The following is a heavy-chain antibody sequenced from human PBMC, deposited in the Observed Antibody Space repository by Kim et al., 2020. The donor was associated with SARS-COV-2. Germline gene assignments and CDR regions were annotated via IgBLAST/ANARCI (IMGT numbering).Heavy chain of an antibody. D-gene: IGHD1-1*01. CDR3: ARGRQQLEF. CDR1: GFTFSTYA. Sequence: GGSLRLSCAASGFTFSTYAMHWVRQAPGKGLEWVAGILYDGRNEYYADSVRGRFTISKDNSKSTVYLQVKSLRAEDTALYYCARGRQQLEFWGQGTLVTVSS. CDR2: ILYDGRNE. J-gene: IGHJ4*02. V-gene: IGHV3-30*04.